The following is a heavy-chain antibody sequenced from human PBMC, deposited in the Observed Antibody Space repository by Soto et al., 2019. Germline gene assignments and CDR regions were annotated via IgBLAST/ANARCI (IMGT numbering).Heavy chain of an antibody. J-gene: IGHJ6*02. CDR1: GGTFRTTA. CDR2: ITPVFGTP. V-gene: IGHV1-69*01. D-gene: IGHD3-9*01. CDR3: ARGGLVITDFYYGLDV. Sequence: QVHLVQSGAEVKKPGSSVKVSCKISGGTFRTTAISWVRQAPGQGLEWMGEITPVFGTPDYAQKFQGRITSTADESTSTVYMDLSSLRSEDTAVYYCARGGLVITDFYYGLDVWGQGTTVTVSS.